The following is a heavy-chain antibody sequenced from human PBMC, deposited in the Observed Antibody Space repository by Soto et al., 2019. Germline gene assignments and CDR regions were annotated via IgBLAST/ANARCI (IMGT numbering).Heavy chain of an antibody. Sequence: SQTLSLTWAISGDTVSTNTAAWNWIRQSPSRGLEWLGRIYYKSRWYNDYSESLKSRIAIIPDTSRNQFSLQLNSVIPEDTAVYYCARDWGYDPDPTYYYGMDVWGQGTKVTVSS. CDR3: ARDWGYDPDPTYYYGMDV. CDR2: IYYKSRWYN. D-gene: IGHD5-12*01. J-gene: IGHJ6*02. CDR1: GDTVSTNTAA. V-gene: IGHV6-1*01.